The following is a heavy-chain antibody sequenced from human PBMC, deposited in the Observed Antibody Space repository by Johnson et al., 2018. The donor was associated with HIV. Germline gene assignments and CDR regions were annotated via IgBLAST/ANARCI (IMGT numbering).Heavy chain of an antibody. J-gene: IGHJ3*02. CDR2: IWYDGSNK. Sequence: QVQLVESGGGVVQPGRSLRLSCAASGFTFSSYGMHWVRQAPGKGLEWVAVIWYDGSNKYYADSVKGRFTISRDNCKNTLYLQMNSLRAEDTAVYSCAKDVYSRCWYGDDAFDIWGQGTMVTVSS. CDR3: AKDVYSRCWYGDDAFDI. CDR1: GFTFSSYG. V-gene: IGHV3-33*06. D-gene: IGHD6-13*01.